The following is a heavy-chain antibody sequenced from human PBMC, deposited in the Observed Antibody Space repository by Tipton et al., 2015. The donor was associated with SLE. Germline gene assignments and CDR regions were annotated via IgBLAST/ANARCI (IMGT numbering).Heavy chain of an antibody. CDR2: IYYSGGI. D-gene: IGHD1-26*01. CDR1: GGSFSGYY. Sequence: TLSLTCAVYGGSFSGYYWSWIRRPPGKGLEWIGYIYYSGGISYNPSLKSRVTISVDTSKNQFSLKLNSVTAADTAVYYCARVSKEVGATEEWGQGTLVTVSS. V-gene: IGHV4-59*08. J-gene: IGHJ4*02. CDR3: ARVSKEVGATEE.